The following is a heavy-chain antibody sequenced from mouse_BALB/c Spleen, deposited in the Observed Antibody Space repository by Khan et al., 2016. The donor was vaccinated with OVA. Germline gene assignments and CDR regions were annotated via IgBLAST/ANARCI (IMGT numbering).Heavy chain of an antibody. CDR1: GYSFTGYF. V-gene: IGHV1-20*02. D-gene: IGHD1-1*01. J-gene: IGHJ2*01. CDR3: TRIYRSDFDY. CDR2: INPHIGET. Sequence: VQLKQSGPVLVRPGASVKISCKASGYSFTGYFMNWVMQSHGKSLEWIGRINPHIGETFYNQRFKDKATLTVDESSSTAHMELRSLASEDSAVYYCTRIYRSDFDYWGQGTTRTVSS.